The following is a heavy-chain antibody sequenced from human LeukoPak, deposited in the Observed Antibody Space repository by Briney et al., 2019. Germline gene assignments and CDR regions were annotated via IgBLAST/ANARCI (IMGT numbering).Heavy chain of an antibody. J-gene: IGHJ5*02. CDR3: ARVGTIFGVAPLFDP. CDR2: IYYSGST. D-gene: IGHD3-3*01. Sequence: SETLSLTCTASGGSISSHYWSWIRQPPGKGLEWIGYIYYSGSTNYNPSLKSRVTISVDTSKNQFSLKLSSVTAADTAVYYCARVGTIFGVAPLFDPWGQGTLVTVSS. V-gene: IGHV4-59*11. CDR1: GGSISSHY.